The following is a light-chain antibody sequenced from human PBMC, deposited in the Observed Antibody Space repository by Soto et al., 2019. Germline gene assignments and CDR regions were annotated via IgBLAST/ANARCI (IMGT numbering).Light chain of an antibody. J-gene: IGKJ1*01. CDR1: QSVSSY. V-gene: IGKV3-11*01. Sequence: EFVVTQSPATLSLSPGERATLSCRASQSVSSYLAWYQQKPGQAPRLLIYDASNRATGIPARFSGSGSGTYFTLTISSLEPEDFAVYYCQPRSNWPPTWTFGQGTKV. CDR3: QPRSNWPPTWT. CDR2: DAS.